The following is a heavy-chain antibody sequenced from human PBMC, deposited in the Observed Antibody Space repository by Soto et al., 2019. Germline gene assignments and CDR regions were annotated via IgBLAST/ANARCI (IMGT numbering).Heavy chain of an antibody. CDR3: ASSTSYYDSSGYYKGSGLDY. Sequence: PSETLSLTCTVSGGSISSSSYHWGWIRQPPGKGLEWIGSIHYSGNTYYNPSLKSRVTISVDTSKNQFSLKLSSVTAADTAVYYCASSTSYYDSSGYYKGSGLDYWGQGTLVTVSS. V-gene: IGHV4-39*07. CDR1: GGSISSSSYH. J-gene: IGHJ4*02. CDR2: IHYSGNT. D-gene: IGHD3-22*01.